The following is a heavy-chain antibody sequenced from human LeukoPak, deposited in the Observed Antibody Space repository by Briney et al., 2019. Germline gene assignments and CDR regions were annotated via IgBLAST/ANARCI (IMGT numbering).Heavy chain of an antibody. CDR2: IYHSGST. V-gene: IGHV4-30-2*01. CDR3: ARAIPTMVRGYKSYYFDY. J-gene: IGHJ4*02. Sequence: LTCTVSGGSISSGGYYWSWIRQPPGKGLEWIGYIYHSGSTYYNPSLKSRVTISVDRSKNQFSLKLSSVTAADTAVYYCARAIPTMVRGYKSYYFDYWGQGTLFTVSS. D-gene: IGHD3-10*01. CDR1: GGSISSGGYY.